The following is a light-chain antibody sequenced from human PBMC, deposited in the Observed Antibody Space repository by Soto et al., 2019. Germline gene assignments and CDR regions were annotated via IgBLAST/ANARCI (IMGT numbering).Light chain of an antibody. V-gene: IGKV3-20*01. CDR3: KQYGHSRWT. J-gene: IGKJ1*01. CDR2: GAS. CDR1: QSVSNSY. Sequence: EIVLTQSPGTLSLSPGERATLSCRASQSVSNSYLAWYQQKPGQAPRLLIYGASSRATGIPDRFSVSGSGTDVTLNISRLEPADFAVYSCKQYGHSRWTFGQGTKVE.